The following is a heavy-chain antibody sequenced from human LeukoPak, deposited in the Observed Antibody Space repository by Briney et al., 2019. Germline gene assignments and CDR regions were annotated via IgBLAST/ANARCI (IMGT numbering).Heavy chain of an antibody. V-gene: IGHV3-15*01. Sequence: PGGSLRLSCAASGFTFSNAWMSWVRQAPGKGLEWVGRIKSKTDGGTTDYAAPVKGRFTISRDDSKNTLYLQMNSLKTEDTAVYYCTTEVPYYDISTGYRVGFYFDYWGQGTLVTVSS. CDR2: IKSKTDGGTT. J-gene: IGHJ4*02. D-gene: IGHD3-9*01. CDR3: TTEVPYYDISTGYRVGFYFDY. CDR1: GFTFSNAW.